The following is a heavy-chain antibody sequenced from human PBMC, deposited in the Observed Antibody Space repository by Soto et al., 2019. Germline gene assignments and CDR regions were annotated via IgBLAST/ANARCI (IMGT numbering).Heavy chain of an antibody. J-gene: IGHJ6*02. CDR1: GYTFTSYD. V-gene: IGHV1-8*01. CDR2: MNPNSGNT. Sequence: QVQLVQSGAEVKXPGASVKVSCKASGYTFTSYDINWVRQATGQGLEWMGWMNPNSGNTGYAQKFQGRVTMTRNTSISTAYMELXXXXXXXXXXXXXAREKTSYGMDVWGQGTTVTVSS. CDR3: AREKTSYGMDV.